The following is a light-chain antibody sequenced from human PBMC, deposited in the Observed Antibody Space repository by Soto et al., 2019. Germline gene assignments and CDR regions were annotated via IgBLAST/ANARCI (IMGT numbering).Light chain of an antibody. Sequence: QSALTQPASVSGSPGQSITISCTGTSRDVGGYNYVSWYQQHPGKAPKLMIYEVHNRPSGVSDRFSGSKSGNTASLTISGLQAEDEADYYCSSYTSRTTLVFGGGTQLTVL. V-gene: IGLV2-14*01. CDR1: SRDVGGYNY. CDR3: SSYTSRTTLV. CDR2: EVH. J-gene: IGLJ2*01.